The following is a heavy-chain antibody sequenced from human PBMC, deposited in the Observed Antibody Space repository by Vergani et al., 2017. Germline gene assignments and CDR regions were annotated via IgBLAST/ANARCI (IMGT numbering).Heavy chain of an antibody. J-gene: IGHJ6*03. CDR2: INAGNGNT. CDR1: GYTFTSYA. D-gene: IGHD2-15*01. V-gene: IGHV1-3*01. Sequence: QVQLVQSGAEVKKPGASVKVSCKASGYTFTSYAMHWVRQAPGQRLEWMGWINAGNGNTKYSQKFQGRVTITRDTSASTAYMELSSLRSEDTAVYYCARDKDMGYCSGGSCYDYYYYYMDVWGKGTTVTVSS. CDR3: ARDKDMGYCSGGSCYDYYYYYMDV.